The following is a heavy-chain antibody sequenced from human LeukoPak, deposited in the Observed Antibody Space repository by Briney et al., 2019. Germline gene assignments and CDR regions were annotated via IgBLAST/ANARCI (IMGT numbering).Heavy chain of an antibody. V-gene: IGHV1-18*01. J-gene: IGHJ4*02. CDR2: ISAYNGNT. Sequence: ASVTVSCKASGYTFTSYGIGWVRQAPGQGLEWMGWISAYNGNTNYAQKLQGRVTMTTDTSTSTAYMELRSLRSDDTAVYYRARDQNAGDFDYWGQGTLVTVSS. CDR1: GYTFTSYG. D-gene: IGHD7-27*01. CDR3: ARDQNAGDFDY.